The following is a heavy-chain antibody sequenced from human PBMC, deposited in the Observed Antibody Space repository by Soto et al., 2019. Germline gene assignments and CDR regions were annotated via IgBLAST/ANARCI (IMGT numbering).Heavy chain of an antibody. J-gene: IGHJ5*02. CDR3: ATSNWFDP. V-gene: IGHV4-39*01. CDR1: GGSISSRGYY. Sequence: QLQLQESGPGLVKPSETLSLTCTVSGGSISSRGYYWGWIRQPPGKGLEWIGTIYYSGSTYYNPSXKSRVTISVDTSTNQFSLKLSSVPAADTAVYYCATSNWFDPWGQGTLVTVSS. CDR2: IYYSGST.